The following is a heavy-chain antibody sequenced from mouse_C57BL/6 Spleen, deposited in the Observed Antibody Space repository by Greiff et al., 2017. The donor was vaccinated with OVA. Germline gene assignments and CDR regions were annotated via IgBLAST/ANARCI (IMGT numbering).Heavy chain of an antibody. CDR2: IYPGDGDT. J-gene: IGHJ2*01. CDR1: GYAFSSSW. CDR3: ARDYYGSPCY. D-gene: IGHD1-1*01. V-gene: IGHV1-82*01. Sequence: LVEPGASVKISCKASGYAFSSSWMNWVKQRPGKGLEWIGRIYPGDGDTNYNGKFKGKATLTADKSSSTAYMQLSSLTSEDSAVYFCARDYYGSPCYWGQGTTLTVSS.